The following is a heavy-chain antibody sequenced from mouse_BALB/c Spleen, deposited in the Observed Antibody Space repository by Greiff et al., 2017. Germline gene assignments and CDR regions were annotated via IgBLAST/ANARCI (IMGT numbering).Heavy chain of an antibody. D-gene: IGHD4-1*01. Sequence: VKLMESGAELAKPGASVKMSCKASGYTFNSYWMHWVKQRPGQGLEWIGYINPSTGYTEYNQKFKDKATLTADKSSSTAYMQLSSLTSEDSAVYYCARGDWDLYYYAMDYWGQGTSVTVSA. V-gene: IGHV1-7*01. CDR2: INPSTGYT. CDR1: GYTFNSYW. CDR3: ARGDWDLYYYAMDY. J-gene: IGHJ4*01.